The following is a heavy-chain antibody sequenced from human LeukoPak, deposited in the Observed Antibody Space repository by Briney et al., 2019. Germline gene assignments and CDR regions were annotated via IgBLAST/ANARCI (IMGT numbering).Heavy chain of an antibody. CDR1: GFTFSSYS. J-gene: IGHJ4*02. V-gene: IGHV3-48*01. CDR3: ASDIVVVPAAIGDY. Sequence: GGSLRLSCAASGFTFSSYSMNWVRQAPGKGLEWVSYISSSSSTIYYADSVKGRFTISRDNAKNSLYLQMNSLRAEDTAVYYCASDIVVVPAAIGDYWGQGTLVTVSS. CDR2: ISSSSSTI. D-gene: IGHD2-2*01.